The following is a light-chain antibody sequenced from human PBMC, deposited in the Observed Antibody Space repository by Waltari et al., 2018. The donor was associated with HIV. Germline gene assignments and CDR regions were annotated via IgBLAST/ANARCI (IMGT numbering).Light chain of an antibody. V-gene: IGKV3-20*01. CDR2: DAS. Sequence: VLLTPSPDTLSLSPGESATLSCRASQRVIGAHLAWYQQKPGQSPRLLIFDASSRAAGIPDRFSGSGSETEFTLTISELEPEDFAVYYCQQYGSSRWTFGQGTKVEI. CDR3: QQYGSSRWT. CDR1: QRVIGAH. J-gene: IGKJ1*01.